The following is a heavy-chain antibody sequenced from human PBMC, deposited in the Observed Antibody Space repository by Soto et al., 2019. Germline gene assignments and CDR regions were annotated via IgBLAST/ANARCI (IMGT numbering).Heavy chain of an antibody. CDR2: ISSSSSYI. Sequence: LRLSCAASGFTFSSYSMNWVRQAPGKGLEWVSSISSSSSYIYYADSVKGRFTISRDNAKNSLYLQMNSLRAEDTAVYYCARADYGSGSYPGYWGQGTLVTVSS. J-gene: IGHJ4*02. D-gene: IGHD3-10*01. CDR3: ARADYGSGSYPGY. V-gene: IGHV3-21*01. CDR1: GFTFSSYS.